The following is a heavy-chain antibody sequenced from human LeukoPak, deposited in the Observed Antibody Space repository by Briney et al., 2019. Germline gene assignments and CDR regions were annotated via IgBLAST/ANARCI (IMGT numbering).Heavy chain of an antibody. J-gene: IGHJ5*02. D-gene: IGHD3-10*01. V-gene: IGHV4-30-4*01. CDR3: ARYGSGSTWFDP. CDR2: INYSGST. Sequence: PSETLSLTCTVSGGSISSDNYQWSWIRQPPGKGLEWIGYINYSGSTYYNPSLKSRVTISVDTSKNHFSLKLSSATAADTAVYYCARYGSGSTWFDPWGLGTLVTVSS. CDR1: GGSISSDNYQ.